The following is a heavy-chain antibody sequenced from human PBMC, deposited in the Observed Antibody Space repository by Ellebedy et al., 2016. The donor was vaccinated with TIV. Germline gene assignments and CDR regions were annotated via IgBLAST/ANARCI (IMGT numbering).Heavy chain of an antibody. CDR1: GYTLTASS. CDR3: ARESTVTRYYYYAMDV. CDR2: FDPEDGET. D-gene: IGHD4-17*01. Sequence: AASVKVSCKVSGYTLTASSMHWVRQAPGKGLEWMGGFDPEDGETIYAQKFQGRVTMTEDTSTDSAYMELRSLRSDDTAVYYCARESTVTRYYYYAMDVWGQGTTVTVSS. J-gene: IGHJ6*02. V-gene: IGHV1-24*01.